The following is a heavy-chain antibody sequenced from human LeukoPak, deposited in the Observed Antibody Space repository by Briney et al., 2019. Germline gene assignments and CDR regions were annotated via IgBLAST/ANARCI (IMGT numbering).Heavy chain of an antibody. CDR3: ARSSFCGGDCFIYYFDY. V-gene: IGHV3-30-3*01. CDR1: GFTFSSYA. D-gene: IGHD2-21*02. CDR2: ISYDGSNK. J-gene: IGHJ4*02. Sequence: GGSLRLSCAASGFTFSSYAMHWVRQAPGKGLEWVAVISYDGSNKYYADSVKGRFTISRDNSKNTLYLQMNSLRAEDTAVYYCARSSFCGGDCFIYYFDYWGQGTLVTVSS.